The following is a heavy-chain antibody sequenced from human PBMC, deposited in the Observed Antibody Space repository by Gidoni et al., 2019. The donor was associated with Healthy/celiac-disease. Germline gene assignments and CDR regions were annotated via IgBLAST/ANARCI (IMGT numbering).Heavy chain of an antibody. J-gene: IGHJ4*02. CDR3: AKGSLSLWFGELDY. V-gene: IGHV3-23*01. D-gene: IGHD3-10*01. CDR2: IGGSGGST. Sequence: EVQLLESGGGLVQPGGSLRLSCAASGFPSSSYAMSWVRQAPGKGLEWVSAIGGSGGSTYYADSVKGRFTISRDNSKNTLYLQMNSLRAEDTAVYYCAKGSLSLWFGELDYWGQGTLVTVSS. CDR1: GFPSSSYA.